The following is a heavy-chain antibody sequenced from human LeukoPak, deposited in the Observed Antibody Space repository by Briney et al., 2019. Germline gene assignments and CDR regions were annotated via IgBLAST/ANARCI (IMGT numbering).Heavy chain of an antibody. CDR3: AKHLAVAGTSGYFDY. CDR1: GFTFSTYA. J-gene: IGHJ4*02. D-gene: IGHD6-19*01. CDR2: ISGSGGST. V-gene: IGHV3-23*01. Sequence: GGSLRLSCAASGFTFSTYAMNWVPQARGKGLEWFSDISGSGGSTYYADSVKGRFTISRDNSKNTLYLQMNSLRPEDTAVYYCAKHLAVAGTSGYFDYWGQGTLVTVSS.